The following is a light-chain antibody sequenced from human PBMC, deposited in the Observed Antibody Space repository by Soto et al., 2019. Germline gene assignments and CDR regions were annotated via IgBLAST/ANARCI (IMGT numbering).Light chain of an antibody. Sequence: QSVLAQPRSVSGSPGQSVTISCTGTSSDVGGYNYVAWYQQHPGKAPKLIIYDVTKRPSGVPDRFSGSRSGNTASLTISGLQAEDEADYSCCSYAGSYTVVFGGVTKLSVL. J-gene: IGLJ2*01. V-gene: IGLV2-11*01. CDR2: DVT. CDR3: CSYAGSYTVV. CDR1: SSDVGGYNY.